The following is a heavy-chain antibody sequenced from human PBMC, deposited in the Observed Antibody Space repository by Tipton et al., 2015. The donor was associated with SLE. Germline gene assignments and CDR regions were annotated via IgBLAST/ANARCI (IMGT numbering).Heavy chain of an antibody. V-gene: IGHV4-61*02. D-gene: IGHD3-16*01. CDR3: ARDLWGTQATEY. CDR2: TSASGYT. J-gene: IGHJ4*02. Sequence: TLSLTCTVSGGSISSGNYSWSWIRRPAGKGLEWIGRTSASGYTNYNPSVKSRVTISLDTSKNQFSLQLTSVTAADTAVYYCARDLWGTQATEYWGQGTLVTVSS. CDR1: GGSISSGNYS.